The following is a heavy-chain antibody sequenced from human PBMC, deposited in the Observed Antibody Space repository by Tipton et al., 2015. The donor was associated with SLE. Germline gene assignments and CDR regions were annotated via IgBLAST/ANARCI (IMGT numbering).Heavy chain of an antibody. D-gene: IGHD4-17*01. Sequence: PGLVKPSETLSLTYTVSGGSIITNSYYWAWVRLPPGKGLEWIGFIYYTGFTSHNPSLKSRVTISVDTSNNQFSLKLTSVTAADTAIYYCVREASISTYGPNAFDIWGRGSLVSISA. CDR2: IYYTGFT. J-gene: IGHJ3*02. CDR1: GGSIITNSYY. CDR3: VREASISTYGPNAFDI. V-gene: IGHV4-61*01.